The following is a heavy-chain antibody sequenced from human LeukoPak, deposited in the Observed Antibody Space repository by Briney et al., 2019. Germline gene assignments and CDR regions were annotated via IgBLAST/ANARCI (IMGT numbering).Heavy chain of an antibody. CDR1: GFTFSDYY. D-gene: IGHD6-13*01. J-gene: IGHJ4*02. CDR2: IPSTSSYT. CDR3: ARAANTAAGTPTLAIDY. V-gene: IGHV3-11*05. Sequence: GGSLRLSCAASGFTFSDYYMSWIRQAPGKGLEWASYIPSTSSYTSYADSVKGRFTISRDNAKNSLYLQMNSLRAEDTAVYYCARAANTAAGTPTLAIDYWGQGTLVTVSS.